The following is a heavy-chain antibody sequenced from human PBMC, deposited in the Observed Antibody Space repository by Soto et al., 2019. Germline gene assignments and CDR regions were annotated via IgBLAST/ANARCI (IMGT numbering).Heavy chain of an antibody. Sequence: GGSLRLSCAASRFPFRSYNMYWFRQAPGKGLEWVPLISVDGGTKNYADSVKGRVTVSRDNSENNLSLQMNSLRPEDTAVYFCAREGRFGSYIDPWGQGTLVTVSS. CDR2: ISVDGGTK. V-gene: IGHV3-30-3*01. CDR3: AREGRFGSYIDP. J-gene: IGHJ5*02. D-gene: IGHD3-10*01. CDR1: RFPFRSYN.